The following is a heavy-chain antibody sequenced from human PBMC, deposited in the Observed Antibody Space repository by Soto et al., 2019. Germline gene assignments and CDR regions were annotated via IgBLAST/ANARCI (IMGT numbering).Heavy chain of an antibody. J-gene: IGHJ6*02. V-gene: IGHV4-34*01. CDR1: GGSFSGYY. CDR2: ITHSGST. D-gene: IGHD2-2*01. Sequence: QVQLQQWGAGLLKPSETLSLTCAVYGGSFSGYYWSWIRQPPGKGLEWIGEITHSGSTNYNPSLKSRVTISVDTSKNQFSLKLSSVTAADTAVYYCARVGYCSSTSCSYYYYYYGMDVWGQGTTVTVSS. CDR3: ARVGYCSSTSCSYYYYYYGMDV.